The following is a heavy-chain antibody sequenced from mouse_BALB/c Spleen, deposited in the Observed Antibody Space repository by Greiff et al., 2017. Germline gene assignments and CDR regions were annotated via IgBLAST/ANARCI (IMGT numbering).Heavy chain of an antibody. Sequence: EVKLVESGGGLVKPGGSLKLSCAASGFTFSSYAMSWVRQTPEKRLEWVASISSGGSTYYPDSVKGRFTISRDNARNILYLQMSSLRSEDTAMYYCARGAYGSSYGAWFAYWGQGTLVTVSA. CDR1: GFTFSSYA. V-gene: IGHV5-6-5*01. CDR3: ARGAYGSSYGAWFAY. J-gene: IGHJ3*01. D-gene: IGHD1-1*01. CDR2: ISSGGST.